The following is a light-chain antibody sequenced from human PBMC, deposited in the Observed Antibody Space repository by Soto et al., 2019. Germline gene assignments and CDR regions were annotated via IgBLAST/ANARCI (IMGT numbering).Light chain of an antibody. J-gene: IGKJ2*02. V-gene: IGKV1-39*01. Sequence: DIQMTQSPSSLSASVGDRVTITCRASQSISNNLNWYQQKPGKAPKLLIYAASSLENGVPSSFSGSGSGTDFTLTISSLQPEDFATYYCQQTYSAPCSFGQGTKLEIK. CDR1: QSISNN. CDR2: AAS. CDR3: QQTYSAPCS.